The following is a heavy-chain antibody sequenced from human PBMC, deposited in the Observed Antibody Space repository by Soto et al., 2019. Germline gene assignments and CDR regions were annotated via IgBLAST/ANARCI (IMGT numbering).Heavy chain of an antibody. J-gene: IGHJ4*02. V-gene: IGHV1-18*01. CDR3: ARGCSSTSCYAGSDY. CDR2: ISAYNGNT. CDR1: GYTFTSYG. Sequence: ASVKVSCKASGYTFTSYGISWVRQAPGQGLEWMGWISAYNGNTNYAQKLQGRVTMTTDTSTSTAYMELRSLRSDDTAVYYCARGCSSTSCYAGSDYWGQGTLVTVSS. D-gene: IGHD2-2*01.